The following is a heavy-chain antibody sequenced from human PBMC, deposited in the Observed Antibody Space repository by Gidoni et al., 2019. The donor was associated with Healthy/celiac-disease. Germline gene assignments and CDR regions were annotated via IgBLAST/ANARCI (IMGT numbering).Heavy chain of an antibody. V-gene: IGHV1-69*06. CDR1: VGPFRSYA. D-gene: IGHD3-9*01. J-gene: IGHJ5*02. CDR3: ASLVKVGPYNWFDP. Sequence: QVQLVHSGAAVRKPASSVKVSCKASVGPFRSYAFSWVRQAPGQGLEWMGGIIPIFGTANYAQKFQGRVTITADKATSTAYMELSSLRSEDTAVYYCASLVKVGPYNWFDPWGQGTLVTVSS. CDR2: IIPIFGTA.